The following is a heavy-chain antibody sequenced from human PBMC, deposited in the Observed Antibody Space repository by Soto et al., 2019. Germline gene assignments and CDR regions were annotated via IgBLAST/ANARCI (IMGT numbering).Heavy chain of an antibody. CDR1: GGSISSTTYY. D-gene: IGHD3-3*02. Sequence: SETLSLTCTVSGGSISSTTYYWGWIRQPPGKGLEWIGSIYYRGSTYYNPSLKSRVTISVDTSKNQFSLKLSSVTAADTAVYYCARQQHLDSGGKGTLVTAPS. CDR3: ARQQHLDS. CDR2: IYYRGST. V-gene: IGHV4-39*01. J-gene: IGHJ4*02.